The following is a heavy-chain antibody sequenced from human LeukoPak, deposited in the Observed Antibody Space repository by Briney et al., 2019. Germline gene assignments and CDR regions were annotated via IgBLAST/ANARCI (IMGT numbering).Heavy chain of an antibody. J-gene: IGHJ3*02. CDR3: ARDLFKPYYDFSSGVDI. CDR2: IYTSGST. Sequence: SQTLSLTCTVSGGSISSGSYYWSWIRQPGGKGLEWIGRIYTSGSTNYNPSLKSRVTISVDTSKNQFSLKLSSVTAADTAVYYCARDLFKPYYDFSSGVDIWGQGTMVTVSS. CDR1: GGSISSGSYY. D-gene: IGHD3-3*01. V-gene: IGHV4-61*02.